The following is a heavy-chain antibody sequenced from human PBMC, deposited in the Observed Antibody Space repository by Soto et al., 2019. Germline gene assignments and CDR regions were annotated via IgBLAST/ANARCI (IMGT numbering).Heavy chain of an antibody. D-gene: IGHD4-17*01. CDR3: ARGYYGDYGYYYYYYGMDV. Sequence: SETLSLTCAVSGGSISSSNWWSWVRQPPGKGLEWIGEIYHSGSTNYNPSLKSRVTISVDKSKNQFSLKLSSVTAADTAVYYCARGYYGDYGYYYYYYGMDVWGQGTKGTV. J-gene: IGHJ6*02. CDR1: GGSISSSNW. V-gene: IGHV4-4*02. CDR2: IYHSGST.